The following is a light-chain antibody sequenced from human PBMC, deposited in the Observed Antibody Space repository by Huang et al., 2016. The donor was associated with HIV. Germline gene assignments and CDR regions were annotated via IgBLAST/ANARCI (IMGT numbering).Light chain of an antibody. CDR3: MQALQTPMFT. J-gene: IGKJ2*01. Sequence: DIVMTQFPLSLPVFPEEPASISCRSSQSLLHSNGYNYLDWYVQKPGQSPQLLIYLGSNRASGVPDRFSGSGSGTDFTLKISRVEAEDVGIYYCMQALQTPMFTFGQGTKLEIK. CDR2: LGS. CDR1: QSLLHSNGYNY. V-gene: IGKV2-28*01.